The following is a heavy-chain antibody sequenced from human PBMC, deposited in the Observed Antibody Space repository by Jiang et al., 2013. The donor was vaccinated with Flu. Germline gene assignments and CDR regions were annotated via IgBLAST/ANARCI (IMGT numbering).Heavy chain of an antibody. V-gene: IGHV4-39*07. CDR1: GGSISSSSYY. Sequence: GSGLVKPSETLSLTCTVSGGSISSSSYYWGWIRQPPGKGLEWIGSIYYSGSTYYNPSLKSRVTISVDTSKNQFSLKLSSVTAADTAVYYCARLGVRGATFLFDDYWGQGTLVTVSS. CDR3: ARLGVRGATFLFDDY. J-gene: IGHJ4*02. CDR2: IYYSGST. D-gene: IGHD3-10*01.